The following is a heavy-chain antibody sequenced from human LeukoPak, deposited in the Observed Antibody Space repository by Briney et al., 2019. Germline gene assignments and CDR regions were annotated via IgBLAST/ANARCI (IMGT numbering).Heavy chain of an antibody. CDR1: GFTFRSYE. CDR2: ISSSGNTM. D-gene: IGHD4/OR15-4a*01. J-gene: IGHJ4*02. Sequence: GGSLRLSCAASGFTFRSYEMNWVRQAPGKGLEWVSYISSSGNTMYYADSVKGRFTISRDNANNSLYLQMNSLRAEDTAVYYCARRAGAYSHPYDYWGQGTLVTVSS. CDR3: ARRAGAYSHPYDY. V-gene: IGHV3-48*03.